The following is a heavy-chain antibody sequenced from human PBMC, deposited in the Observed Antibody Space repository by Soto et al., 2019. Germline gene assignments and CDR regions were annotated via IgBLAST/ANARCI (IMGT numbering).Heavy chain of an antibody. CDR3: ARLTLAQDSSGYHIFDY. CDR2: IDPTDSYT. D-gene: IGHD3-22*01. CDR1: GYSFTTYW. Sequence: PGESLKISCQGSGYSFTTYWISWVRQMPGKGLECMGRIDPTDSYTDYSPSFEGHVTMSVDRSINTAFLEWSSLKASDSAMYYCARLTLAQDSSGYHIFDYWGQGTLVTVSS. V-gene: IGHV5-10-1*01. J-gene: IGHJ4*02.